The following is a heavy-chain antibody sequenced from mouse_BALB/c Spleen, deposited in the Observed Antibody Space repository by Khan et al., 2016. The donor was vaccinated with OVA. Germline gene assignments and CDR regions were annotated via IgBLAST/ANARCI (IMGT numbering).Heavy chain of an antibody. CDR1: GYTFTSYW. D-gene: IGHD2-13*01. Sequence: QVQPQQPGAELVRPGASVRLSCKASGYTFTSYWINWVTQRPGQGLEWIGNIYPSDSYTNYNQKFKDKATLTVDKSSSTAYRQISSPTSEDAAVYYCTRGDPGNFDYWGQGTTLTVSS. V-gene: IGHV1-69*02. J-gene: IGHJ2*01. CDR2: IYPSDSYT. CDR3: TRGDPGNFDY.